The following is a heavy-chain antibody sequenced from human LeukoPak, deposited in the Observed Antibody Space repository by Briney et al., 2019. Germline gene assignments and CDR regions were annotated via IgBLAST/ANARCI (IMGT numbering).Heavy chain of an antibody. CDR3: ARNLRLHTPRTFDI. Sequence: GGSLRLSCAASGFPFSTYAMSWVRQAPGKGLEWVANLNEDGSDQYYVESLKGRFTISRDNAKNSVYLQMNSLRAEDTAVYYCARNLRLHTPRTFDIWGQGTMVTVSS. D-gene: IGHD5-24*01. CDR1: GFPFSTYA. CDR2: LNEDGSDQ. V-gene: IGHV3-7*05. J-gene: IGHJ3*02.